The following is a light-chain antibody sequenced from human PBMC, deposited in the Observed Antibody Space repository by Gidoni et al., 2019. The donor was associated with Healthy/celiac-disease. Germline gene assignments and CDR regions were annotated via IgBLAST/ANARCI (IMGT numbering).Light chain of an antibody. CDR3: QQYYSTPYT. CDR2: WAS. J-gene: IGKJ2*01. CDR1: QSVLYISNNKNY. V-gene: IGKV4-1*01. Sequence: DLVMTQSPDSLAVSLGERATINCKSSQSVLYISNNKNYLAWYQQKPGQPPKLLIYWASTREAGVPDRFSGSGSGTDFTLTISSLQAEDVAVYYCQQYYSTPYTFXXXTKLEIK.